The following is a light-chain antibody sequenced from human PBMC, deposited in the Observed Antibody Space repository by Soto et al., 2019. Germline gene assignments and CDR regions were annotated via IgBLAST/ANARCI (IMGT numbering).Light chain of an antibody. CDR2: GAS. V-gene: IGKV3-15*01. Sequence: EIIMTQSPATLSVSPGERATLSCRASQSVSSNLAWYQQKPGQAPRLLIYGASTRATGIPASFSGSGSGTELTLTISSLQPEDFAVYYCQQYNNWPPWTFGQGTKVEI. CDR1: QSVSSN. J-gene: IGKJ1*01. CDR3: QQYNNWPPWT.